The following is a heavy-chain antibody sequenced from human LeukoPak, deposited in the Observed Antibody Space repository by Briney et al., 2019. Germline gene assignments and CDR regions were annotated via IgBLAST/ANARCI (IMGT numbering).Heavy chain of an antibody. CDR1: GFTFSSYG. J-gene: IGHJ4*02. V-gene: IGHV3-30*02. D-gene: IGHD5-18*01. CDR2: IRYDGSNK. Sequence: GGSLRLSCAAPGFTFSSYGMHWVRQAPGKGLEWVAFIRYDGSNKYYADSVKGRFTISRDNSKNTLYLQMNSLRAEDTAVYYCAKDQDTAIVLDYWGQGTLVTVSS. CDR3: AKDQDTAIVLDY.